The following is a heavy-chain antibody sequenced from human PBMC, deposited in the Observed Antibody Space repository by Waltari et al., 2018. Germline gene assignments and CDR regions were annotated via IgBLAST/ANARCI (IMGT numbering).Heavy chain of an antibody. CDR1: GFTFSSYA. CDR2: ISGSGGST. Sequence: EVQLLESGGGLVQPGGYLRLSCAASGFTFSSYAMSWVRKAPGKGLEGVSAISGSGGSTSYADSVKGRFTISRDNSKNTLYLQMNSLRAEDTAVYYCAKDLTWNVDFDYWGQGTLVTVSS. D-gene: IGHD1-1*01. CDR3: AKDLTWNVDFDY. V-gene: IGHV3-23*01. J-gene: IGHJ4*02.